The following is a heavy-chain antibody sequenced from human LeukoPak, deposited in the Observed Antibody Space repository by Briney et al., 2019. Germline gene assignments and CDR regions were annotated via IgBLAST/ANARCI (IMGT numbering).Heavy chain of an antibody. CDR2: INPSGGST. Sequence: ASVKVSCKASGYTFTSYYMHWVRQAPGQGLEWMGIINPSGGSTSYAQKFQGRVTMTRDTSTSTVYMGLSSLRSEDTAVYYCAREIAAAGTGLDVWGKGTTVTVSS. V-gene: IGHV1-46*01. CDR1: GYTFTSYY. D-gene: IGHD6-13*01. J-gene: IGHJ6*04. CDR3: AREIAAAGTGLDV.